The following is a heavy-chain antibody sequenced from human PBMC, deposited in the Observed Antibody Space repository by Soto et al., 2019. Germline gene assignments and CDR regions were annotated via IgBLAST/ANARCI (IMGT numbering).Heavy chain of an antibody. CDR3: ARGSGSPLNNWFDP. J-gene: IGHJ5*02. CDR2: FDPEDGET. D-gene: IGHD3-10*01. V-gene: IGHV1-24*01. CDR1: GYTLTELS. Sequence: GASVKVSCKVSGYTLTELSMHWVRQAPGKGLEWMGGFDPEDGETIYAQKFQGRVTMTEDTSTDTVYMELSSLRSEDTAVYYCARGSGSPLNNWFDPWGQGTLVTVSS.